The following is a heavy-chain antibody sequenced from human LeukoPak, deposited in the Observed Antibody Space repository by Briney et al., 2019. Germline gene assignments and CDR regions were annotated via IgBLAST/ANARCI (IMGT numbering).Heavy chain of an antibody. CDR2: IKQDGSEK. CDR3: ASWYDSSGSRHPFYYYYYGMDV. Sequence: PGGSLRLSCAASGFTFSSYWMNWVRQAPGKGLEWVANIKQDGSEKYYVDSVKGRFTISRDNAKSTLYLQMNSLRAEDTAVYYCASWYDSSGSRHPFYYYYYGMDVWGQGTTVTVSS. D-gene: IGHD3-22*01. J-gene: IGHJ6*02. V-gene: IGHV3-7*01. CDR1: GFTFSSYW.